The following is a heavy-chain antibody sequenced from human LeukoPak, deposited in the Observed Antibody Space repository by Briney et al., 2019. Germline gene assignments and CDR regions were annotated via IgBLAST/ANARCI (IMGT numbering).Heavy chain of an antibody. CDR3: ATGPVDQLLSFDY. D-gene: IGHD2-2*01. CDR1: GYTLTELS. CDR2: FDPEDGET. V-gene: IGHV1-24*01. Sequence: ASVKVSCKVSGYTLTELSMHWVRQAPGKGLEWMGGFDPEDGETIYAQKFQGRVTKTEDTSTDTAYMELSSLRSEDTAVYYCATGPVDQLLSFDYWGQGTLVTVSS. J-gene: IGHJ4*02.